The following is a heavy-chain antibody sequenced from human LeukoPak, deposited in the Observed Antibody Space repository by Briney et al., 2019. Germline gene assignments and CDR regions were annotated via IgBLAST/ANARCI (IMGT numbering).Heavy chain of an antibody. Sequence: PSETLSLTCAVSGGSISSGGYSWSWIRQPPGKGLEWIGYIYHSGSTYYNPSLKSRVTISVDRSKNQFSLKLSSVTAADTAVYYCARGPVSDYVWFDYWGQGTLVTVSS. CDR2: IYHSGST. J-gene: IGHJ4*02. V-gene: IGHV4-30-2*01. CDR1: GGSISSGGYS. CDR3: ARGPVSDYVWFDY. D-gene: IGHD4-17*01.